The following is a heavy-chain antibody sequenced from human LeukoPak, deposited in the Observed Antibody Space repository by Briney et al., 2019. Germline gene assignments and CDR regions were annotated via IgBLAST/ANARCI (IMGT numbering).Heavy chain of an antibody. CDR1: GGSISSGDYY. CDR3: ARAIAARPGASDY. Sequence: PSETLSLTCTVFGGSISSGDYYWSWIRQPPGKGLEWIGYIYYSGSTYYNPSLKSRLTISIDTSKNQFSLKVNSVTAADTAVYYCARAIAARPGASDYWGQGTLVTVSS. J-gene: IGHJ4*02. D-gene: IGHD6-6*01. V-gene: IGHV4-30-4*02. CDR2: IYYSGST.